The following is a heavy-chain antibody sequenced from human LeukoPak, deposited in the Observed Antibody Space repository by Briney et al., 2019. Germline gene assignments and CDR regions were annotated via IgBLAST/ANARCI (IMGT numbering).Heavy chain of an antibody. CDR2: ISSSGSTI. J-gene: IGHJ1*01. V-gene: IGHV3-11*04. CDR3: ARDGQDYDFWSGYYRPSGPRH. CDR1: GFTFSDFY. D-gene: IGHD3-3*01. Sequence: PGGSLRLSCAASGFTFSDFYMSWIRQAPGKGLEWISYISSSGSTIYYADSVKGRFTISRDNAKNSLYLQMNSLRAEDTAVYYCARDGQDYDFWSGYYRPSGPRHWGQGTLVTVSS.